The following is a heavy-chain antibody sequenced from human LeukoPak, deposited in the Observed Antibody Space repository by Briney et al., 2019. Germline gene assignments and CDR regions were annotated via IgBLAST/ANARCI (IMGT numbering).Heavy chain of an antibody. CDR1: GVTFSSYA. D-gene: IGHD5-24*01. CDR3: AREGGDGYNFHY. CDR2: IIPIFGTA. J-gene: IGHJ4*02. Sequence: VASVKVSCKASGVTFSSYAISWVRQAPGQGLEWMGGIIPIFGTANYAQKFQGRVTITADESTSTAYMELSSLRSEDTAVYYCAREGGDGYNFHYWGQGTLVTVSS. V-gene: IGHV1-69*13.